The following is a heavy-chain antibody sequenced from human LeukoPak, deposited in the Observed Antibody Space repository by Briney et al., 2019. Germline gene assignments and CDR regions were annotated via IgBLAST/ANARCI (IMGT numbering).Heavy chain of an antibody. D-gene: IGHD3-22*01. CDR1: GFSLSTSGVG. CDR2: IYWDDDK. J-gene: IGHJ4*02. Sequence: KESGPTLVKPTQTLTLTCTFSGFSLSTSGVGVGWIRQPPGKALEWLALIYWDDDKRYSPSLKSRLTITKDTSKNQVVLTMTNMDPVDTATCYCAHRRHYYDSSGYYYFDYWGQGTLVTVSS. CDR3: AHRRHYYDSSGYYYFDY. V-gene: IGHV2-5*02.